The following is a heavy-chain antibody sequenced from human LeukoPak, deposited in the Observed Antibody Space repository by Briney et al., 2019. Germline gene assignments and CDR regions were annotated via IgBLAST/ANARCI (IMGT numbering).Heavy chain of an antibody. D-gene: IGHD3-22*01. V-gene: IGHV3-53*05. J-gene: IGHJ4*02. CDR1: GFTVSKNY. CDR2: IYGGGST. CDR3: ARVDSSGYYFMKPFDY. Sequence: PGGSLRLSCAASGFTVSKNYMTWVRQAPGKGLEWVSVIYGGGSTYYADSVKGRFTISRDNSKNTLYLQMNSLRAEDTAVYYCARVDSSGYYFMKPFDYWGQGTLVTVSS.